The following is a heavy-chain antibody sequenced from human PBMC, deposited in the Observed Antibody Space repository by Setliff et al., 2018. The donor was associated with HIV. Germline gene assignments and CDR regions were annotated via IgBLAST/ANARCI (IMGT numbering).Heavy chain of an antibody. J-gene: IGHJ6*03. CDR3: AKEGEWQRSRGYMDV. CDR1: GFTFSSYA. D-gene: IGHD5-12*01. CDR2: ISASGGSV. V-gene: IGHV3-23*01. Sequence: GGSLRLSCAASGFTFSSYAMSWVRQAPGKGLEWVSGISASGGSVDYADSVKGRFTISRDNSKNMMNLQMNSLRAEDTAVYYCAKEGEWQRSRGYMDVWGKGTTVTVSS.